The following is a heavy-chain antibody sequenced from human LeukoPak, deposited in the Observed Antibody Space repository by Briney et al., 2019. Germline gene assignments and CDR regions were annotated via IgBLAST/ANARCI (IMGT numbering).Heavy chain of an antibody. D-gene: IGHD6-19*01. J-gene: IGHJ3*02. CDR1: GYTFTGYY. CDR2: INPNSGGT. V-gene: IGHV1-2*02. CDR3: ARLSSGWLDAFDI. Sequence: ASVHVSCKASGYTFTGYYMHWVRQAPGQGLEWMGWINPNSGGTNFAQKFQGRVTMTRDTSISTAYMELSRLRSDDTAVYYCARLSSGWLDAFDIWGQGTMVTVSS.